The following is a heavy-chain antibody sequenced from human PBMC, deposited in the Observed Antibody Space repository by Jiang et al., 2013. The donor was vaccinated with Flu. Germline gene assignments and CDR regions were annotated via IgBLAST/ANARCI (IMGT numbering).Heavy chain of an antibody. V-gene: IGHV1-69*04. J-gene: IGHJ6*02. D-gene: IGHD3-9*01. Sequence: SGAEVKKPGSSVKVSCKASGGTFSSYAISWVRQAPGQGLEWMGRIIPILGIANYAQKFQGRVTITADKSTSTAYMELSSLRSEDTAVYYCARDPRTYYDILTGYPTKTYYYYGMDVWGQGTTVTVSS. CDR1: GGTFSSYA. CDR2: IIPILGIA. CDR3: ARDPRTYYDILTGYPTKTYYYYGMDV.